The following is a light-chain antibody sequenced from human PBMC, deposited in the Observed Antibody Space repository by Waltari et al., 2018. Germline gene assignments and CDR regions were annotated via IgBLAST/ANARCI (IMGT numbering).Light chain of an antibody. CDR1: SWHSDNI. Sequence: QLVLTQSPSASASLGASVKLPCPLSSWHSDNIIAWHQQQPEKGPRYLMKVNSDGSHSKGDEIPDRFSGYSSGAERYLTISSVQSEDEADYYCQTGGHGTWVFGGGTKLTVL. J-gene: IGLJ3*02. CDR3: QTGGHGTWV. V-gene: IGLV4-69*01. CDR2: VNSDGSH.